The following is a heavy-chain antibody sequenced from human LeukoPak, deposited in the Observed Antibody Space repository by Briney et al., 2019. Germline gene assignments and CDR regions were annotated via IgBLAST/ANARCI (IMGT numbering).Heavy chain of an antibody. V-gene: IGHV5-51*01. Sequence: GESLKISCKGSGYSFTSYWIGWVRQMPGKGLERMGIIYPGDSDTRHSPSFQGQVTISADKSISTAYLQWSSLKASDTAMYYCARVPMAISGYYYFSYWGQGTLVTVSS. CDR3: ARVPMAISGYYYFSY. D-gene: IGHD3-22*01. CDR1: GYSFTSYW. J-gene: IGHJ4*02. CDR2: IYPGDSDT.